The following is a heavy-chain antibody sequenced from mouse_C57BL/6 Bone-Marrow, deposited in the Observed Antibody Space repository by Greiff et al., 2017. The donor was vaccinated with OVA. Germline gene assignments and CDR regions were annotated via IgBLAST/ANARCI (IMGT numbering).Heavy chain of an antibody. CDR3: ASSYYGYDGVDY. CDR2: IHPYDSDT. Sequence: QVQLQQPGAELVKPGASVKVSCKASGYTFTSYGMHWVKQRPGQGLEWIGRIHPYDSDTNYNQKFKGKATLTVDKSSSTAYMQLSSLTSEDSAVYYCASSYYGYDGVDYWGQGTTLTVSS. CDR1: GYTFTSYG. V-gene: IGHV1-74*01. D-gene: IGHD2-12*01. J-gene: IGHJ2*01.